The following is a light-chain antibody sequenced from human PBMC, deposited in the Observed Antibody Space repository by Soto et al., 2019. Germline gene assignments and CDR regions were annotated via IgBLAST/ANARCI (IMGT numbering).Light chain of an antibody. CDR1: SSDVGGYNY. CDR2: EVS. Sequence: QSVLTQPASVSGSPGQSITISCTGTSSDVGGYNYVSWYQQHPGKAPKLMIYEVSNRPSGVSNRFSGSKSGASASLAISGLQSEDEGDYYCAAWDASLGGFYVFGSGTKLTVL. J-gene: IGLJ1*01. CDR3: AAWDASLGGFYV. V-gene: IGLV2-14*01.